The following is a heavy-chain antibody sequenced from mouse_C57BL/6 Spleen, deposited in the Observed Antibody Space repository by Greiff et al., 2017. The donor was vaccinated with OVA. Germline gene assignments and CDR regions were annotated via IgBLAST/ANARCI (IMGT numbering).Heavy chain of an antibody. CDR1: GYTFTSYW. CDR3: ARGGSFITTVVLDY. CDR2: IDPSDSYT. V-gene: IGHV1-69*01. J-gene: IGHJ2*01. Sequence: VQLQQPGAELVMPGASVKLSCKASGYTFTSYWMHWVKQRPGQGLEWIGEIDPSDSYTNYNQKFKGKSTLTVDKSSSTAYIQLSSLTSEDSAVYYCARGGSFITTVVLDYWGQGTTLTVSS. D-gene: IGHD1-1*01.